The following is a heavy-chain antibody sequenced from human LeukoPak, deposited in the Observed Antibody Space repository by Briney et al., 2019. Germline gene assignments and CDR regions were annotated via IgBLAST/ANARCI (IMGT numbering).Heavy chain of an antibody. Sequence: GGSLRLSCAASGFTFSSYPMHWVRQAPGKGLEYVSAIASNGGSTDYANSVKGRFTISRDNSKNTLYLQMGSLRVEDMALYYCSSAYCGSTSCSLDSWGQGTLVTVSS. J-gene: IGHJ4*02. CDR3: SSAYCGSTSCSLDS. CDR1: GFTFSSYP. CDR2: IASNGGST. D-gene: IGHD2-2*01. V-gene: IGHV3-64*01.